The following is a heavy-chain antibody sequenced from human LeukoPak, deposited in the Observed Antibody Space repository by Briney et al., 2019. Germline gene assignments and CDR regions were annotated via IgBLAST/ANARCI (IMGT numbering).Heavy chain of an antibody. V-gene: IGHV1-46*01. CDR2: INPSGGNT. CDR1: GYTFTDYY. Sequence: ASVNVSYKASGYTFTDYYIHWVRQAPGQGGEGMGMINPSGGNTKYAEKFQARVTMTRDTSTSTVYMDLSSLRSEDTAVYYCARAQGYGDCDYWGQGTLVTVSS. D-gene: IGHD4-17*01. CDR3: ARAQGYGDCDY. J-gene: IGHJ4*02.